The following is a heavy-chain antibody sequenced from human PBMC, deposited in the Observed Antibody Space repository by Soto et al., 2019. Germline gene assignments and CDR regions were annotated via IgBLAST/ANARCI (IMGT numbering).Heavy chain of an antibody. Sequence: SLRLSCSASGFTFDNCAMHWVRQAPGKGLEWVSGISWDSTTVGYADSVKGRFTISRGDAKNSLYLQMNSLRREDTALYYCVQGRYPTMATPLDHWGQGTLVTVSS. J-gene: IGHJ5*02. CDR2: ISWDSTTV. V-gene: IGHV3-9*01. D-gene: IGHD1-1*01. CDR1: GFTFDNCA. CDR3: VQGRYPTMATPLDH.